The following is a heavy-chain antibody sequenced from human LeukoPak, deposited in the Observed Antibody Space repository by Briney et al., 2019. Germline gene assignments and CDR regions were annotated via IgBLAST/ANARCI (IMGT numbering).Heavy chain of an antibody. CDR3: ARLRATLTVVVTLFDS. CDR1: GGSISSGPYY. V-gene: IGHV4-39*01. J-gene: IGHJ4*02. Sequence: PSETLSPTCTVSGGSISSGPYYWGWIRQPPGKGLEWIGSMYYSGDSYYKPSLQSRVTISGDPSKNQFSLKLSSVTAADTAVYYCARLRATLTVVVTLFDSWGQGTLVTVSS. D-gene: IGHD3-22*01. CDR2: MYYSGDS.